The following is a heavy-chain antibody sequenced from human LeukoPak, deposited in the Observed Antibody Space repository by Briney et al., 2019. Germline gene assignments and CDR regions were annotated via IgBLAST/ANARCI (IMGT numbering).Heavy chain of an antibody. D-gene: IGHD6-13*01. CDR1: KFTFSNYA. Sequence: GGSLRLSCAASKFTFSNYAMNWVRQAPGKGLEWVSYISSSGSTIYYADSVKGRFTISRDNAKNSLYLQMNSLRAEDTAVYYCARDRQLVRGDYWGQGTLVTVSS. J-gene: IGHJ4*02. CDR2: ISSSGSTI. CDR3: ARDRQLVRGDY. V-gene: IGHV3-48*03.